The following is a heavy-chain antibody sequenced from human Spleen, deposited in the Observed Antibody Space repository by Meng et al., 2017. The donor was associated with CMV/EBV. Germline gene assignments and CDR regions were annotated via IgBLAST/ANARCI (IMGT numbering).Heavy chain of an antibody. D-gene: IGHD6-13*01. V-gene: IGHV3-74*01. CDR3: ARDLPGIAAAGAYYYYGMDV. J-gene: IGHJ6*02. CDR2: INSDGSST. CDR1: SYG. Sequence: SYGMHWVRQAPGKGLVWVSRINSDGSSTSYADSVKGRFTISRDNAKNTLYLQMNSLRAEDTAVYYCARDLPGIAAAGAYYYYGMDVWGQGTTVTVSS.